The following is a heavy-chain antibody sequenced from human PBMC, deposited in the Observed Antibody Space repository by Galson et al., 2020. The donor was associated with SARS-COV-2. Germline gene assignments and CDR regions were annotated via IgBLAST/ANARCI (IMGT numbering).Heavy chain of an antibody. Sequence: GESLKISCAASGFTFSISCIHWVRQAPGKGLLWVSRVSPDGTITTYADSVKGRFIISRDNAKNTVSLRMNSLRSDDTAVYYCIRDDDTLFKTCPHFYSWGHGTLVTVSS. CDR1: GFTFSISC. D-gene: IGHD3-3*02. J-gene: IGHJ4*01. V-gene: IGHV3-74*01. CDR3: IRDDDTLFKTCPHFYS. CDR2: VSPDGTIT.